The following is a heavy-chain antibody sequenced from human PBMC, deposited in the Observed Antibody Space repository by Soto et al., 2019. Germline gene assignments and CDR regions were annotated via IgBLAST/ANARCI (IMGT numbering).Heavy chain of an antibody. D-gene: IGHD3-10*01. CDR2: IYYSGST. CDR1: GGSISSGGYY. V-gene: IGHV4-31*03. Sequence: QVQLQESGPGLVKPSQTLSLTCTVSGGSISSGGYYWSWIRQHPGKGLEWIGYIYYSGSTYYNPSLKSRVTISVDTSKNQFSLKLSSVTATDTAVDYCARVYYYGSGSYYNDAFDIWGQGTMVTVSS. J-gene: IGHJ3*02. CDR3: ARVYYYGSGSYYNDAFDI.